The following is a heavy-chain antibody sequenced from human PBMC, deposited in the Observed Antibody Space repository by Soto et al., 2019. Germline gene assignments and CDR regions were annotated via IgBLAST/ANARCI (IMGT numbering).Heavy chain of an antibody. CDR2: IIPILGIA. CDR1: GGTFSSYT. Sequence: QVQLVQSGAEVKKPGSSVKVSCTASGGTFSSYTISWVRQAPGQGLEWMGRIIPILGIANYAQKFQGRVTITADKSTSXAYMELSSLRSEDTAVYYCARDPYYYDCSGYPVDYWGQGPLVTVSS. D-gene: IGHD3-22*01. J-gene: IGHJ4*02. CDR3: ARDPYYYDCSGYPVDY. V-gene: IGHV1-69*08.